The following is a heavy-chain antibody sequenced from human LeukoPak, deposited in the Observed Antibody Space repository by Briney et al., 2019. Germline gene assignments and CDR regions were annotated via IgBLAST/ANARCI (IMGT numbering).Heavy chain of an antibody. J-gene: IGHJ5*02. D-gene: IGHD1-7*01. Sequence: NASETLSLTCTVSGGSISSGDYYWSWIRQPPGKGLEWIGYIYYSGSTYYNPSLKSRVTISVDTSKNQFSLKLSSVTAADTAVYYCARAIITGTTSGWFDPWGQGTLVTVSS. CDR2: IYYSGST. CDR1: GGSISSGDYY. V-gene: IGHV4-31*03. CDR3: ARAIITGTTSGWFDP.